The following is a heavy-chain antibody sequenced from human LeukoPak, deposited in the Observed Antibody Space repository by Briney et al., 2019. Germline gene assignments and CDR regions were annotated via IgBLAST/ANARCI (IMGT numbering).Heavy chain of an antibody. CDR2: ISGIGRDT. CDR1: GFTFSSYA. CDR3: ATNYYDSSGYFPDFDY. Sequence: PGGSLRLSCAASGFTFSSYAMNWVRQAPVKGLEWVSGISGIGRDTYYVDSVKGRFTISRDNTKNTLYLQMNSLRADDTAVYYCATNYYDSSGYFPDFDYWGQGALVSVSS. J-gene: IGHJ4*02. V-gene: IGHV3-23*01. D-gene: IGHD3-22*01.